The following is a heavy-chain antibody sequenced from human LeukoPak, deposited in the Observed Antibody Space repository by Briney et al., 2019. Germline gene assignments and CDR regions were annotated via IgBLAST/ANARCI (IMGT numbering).Heavy chain of an antibody. J-gene: IGHJ4*02. D-gene: IGHD6-13*01. CDR3: ARGRKVAADFDY. CDR2: MNPNSGNT. Sequence: GASVKVSCKASGGTFSSYAISWVRQAPGQGLEWMGWMNPNSGNTGYAQKFQGRVTMTRNTSISTAYMELSSLRSEDTAVYYCARGRKVAADFDYWGQGTLVTVSS. V-gene: IGHV1-8*02. CDR1: GGTFSSYA.